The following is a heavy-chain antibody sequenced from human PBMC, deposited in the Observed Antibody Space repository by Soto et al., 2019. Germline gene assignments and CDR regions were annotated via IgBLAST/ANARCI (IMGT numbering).Heavy chain of an antibody. V-gene: IGHV1-46*01. CDR3: AVSWGKDAFDI. D-gene: IGHD7-27*01. CDR1: GYTFTSYY. J-gene: IGHJ3*02. CDR2: INPSGGST. Sequence: QVQLVQSGAEVKKPGASVKVSCKASGYTFTSYYMHWVRQAPGQGLEWMGIINPSGGSTSYAQKFRGRVTMTRDTSTSTVYMELSSLRSEDTAVYYCAVSWGKDAFDIWGQGTMVTVSS.